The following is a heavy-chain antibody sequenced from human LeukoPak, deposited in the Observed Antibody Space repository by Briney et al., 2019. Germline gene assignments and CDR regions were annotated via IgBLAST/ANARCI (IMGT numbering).Heavy chain of an antibody. Sequence: KSSETLSLTCTVSGGSISSYYWSWIRQPPGKGLEWIGYIYYSGSTNYNPSLKSRVTISVDTSKNQFSLKLSSVTAADTAVYYCARDGTSFDPWGQGTLVTVSS. J-gene: IGHJ5*02. D-gene: IGHD1-1*01. CDR1: GGSISSYY. CDR2: IYYSGST. V-gene: IGHV4-59*01. CDR3: ARDGTSFDP.